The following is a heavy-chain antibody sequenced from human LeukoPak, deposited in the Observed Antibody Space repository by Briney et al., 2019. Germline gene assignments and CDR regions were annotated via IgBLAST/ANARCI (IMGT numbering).Heavy chain of an antibody. Sequence: PGGSLRLSCAASGFTFSSYAMSWVRQAPGKGLEWVSAISGSGGSTYYADSVEGRFTISRDNSKNTLYLQMNSLRAEDTAVYYCAKGYSSWYTSRSDYWGQGTLVTVSS. V-gene: IGHV3-23*01. CDR2: ISGSGGST. J-gene: IGHJ4*02. D-gene: IGHD6-13*01. CDR3: AKGYSSWYTSRSDY. CDR1: GFTFSSYA.